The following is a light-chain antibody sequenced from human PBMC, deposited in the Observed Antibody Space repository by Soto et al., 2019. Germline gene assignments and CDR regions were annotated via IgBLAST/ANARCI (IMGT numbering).Light chain of an antibody. J-gene: IGLJ2*01. Sequence: QSVLTQPASVSGSPGQSITISCTGTSSDVGGYNYVSWYQQHPGKAPKLMIYEVSNRPSGVSNRFSGSKSGNTASLTISGLQAEDEADYYCTSYTSSYTLVLFGGGTKLTVL. CDR2: EVS. V-gene: IGLV2-14*01. CDR1: SSDVGGYNY. CDR3: TSYTSSYTLVL.